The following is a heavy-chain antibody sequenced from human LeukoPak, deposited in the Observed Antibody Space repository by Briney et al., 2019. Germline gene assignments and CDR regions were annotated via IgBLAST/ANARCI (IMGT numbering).Heavy chain of an antibody. V-gene: IGHV5-10-1*01. J-gene: IGHJ4*02. CDR2: IDPIDSYT. Sequence: GESLSISCKASGYRFPSYWITWVRQMPGKGLEWMGGIDPIDSYTTYSPSFQGHVTISADKSIATVYLQWSSLKASDTAMYYCARARVDTAMADFDYWGQGTLVTVSS. CDR3: ARARVDTAMADFDY. D-gene: IGHD5-18*01. CDR1: GYRFPSYW.